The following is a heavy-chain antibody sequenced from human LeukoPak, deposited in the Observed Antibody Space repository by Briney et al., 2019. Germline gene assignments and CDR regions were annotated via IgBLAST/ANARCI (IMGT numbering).Heavy chain of an antibody. Sequence: ASVKVSCKASGYTFTSYDINWVRQATGQGLEWMGWMNPNSGNTGYAQKFQGRVTITRNTSISTAYMELSSLRSEDTAVYYCARGVYSSGWYDFDYWGQGTLVTVSS. V-gene: IGHV1-8*03. D-gene: IGHD6-13*01. J-gene: IGHJ4*02. CDR3: ARGVYSSGWYDFDY. CDR2: MNPNSGNT. CDR1: GYTFTSYD.